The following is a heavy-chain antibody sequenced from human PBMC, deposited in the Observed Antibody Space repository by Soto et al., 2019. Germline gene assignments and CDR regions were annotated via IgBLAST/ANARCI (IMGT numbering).Heavy chain of an antibody. J-gene: IGHJ4*02. D-gene: IGHD6-19*01. CDR2: TRNSGGA. CDR1: SGSVFSSNW. Sequence: VQLQESGPGLVKPSGTLSLTCAVSSGSVFSSNWWSWVRLPPGKGLEWIGETRNSGGANYNPSLKSRVTITVDRSRNHIFLELSSVTAADTAVYYCASHLVMAGTRGFDHWGLETLVTVSS. CDR3: ASHLVMAGTRGFDH. V-gene: IGHV4-4*02.